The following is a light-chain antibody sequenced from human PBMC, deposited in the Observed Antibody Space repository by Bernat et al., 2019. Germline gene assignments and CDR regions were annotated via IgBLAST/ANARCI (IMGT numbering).Light chain of an antibody. CDR3: QAWDSSTAV. V-gene: IGLV3-1*01. J-gene: IGLJ3*02. CDR1: KLGDKY. CDR2: QDS. Sequence: SYDLTQPPSVSVSPGQTASITCSGDKLGDKYASWYQQRPGQSPVVVIYQDSKRPSGIPERFSGSNSGNTATLTIGGTQAMDEADYYCQAWDSSTAVFGGGTKLTVL.